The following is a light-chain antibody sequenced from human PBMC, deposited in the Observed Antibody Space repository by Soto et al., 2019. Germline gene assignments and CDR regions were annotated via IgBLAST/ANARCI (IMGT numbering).Light chain of an antibody. CDR3: QQYNNWPPVT. Sequence: EIVMTQSPVTLSVSPGDRVTLSCRASQSVSSNLAWYQQKSGQAPRLLIYGASTRVTGIPARFSGSGSGTEFTLTISSLQSEDFVIYYCQQYNNWPPVTFGQGTRLEIK. CDR1: QSVSSN. V-gene: IGKV3-15*01. CDR2: GAS. J-gene: IGKJ5*01.